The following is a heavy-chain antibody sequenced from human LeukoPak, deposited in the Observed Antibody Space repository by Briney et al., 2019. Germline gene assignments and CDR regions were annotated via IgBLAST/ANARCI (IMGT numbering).Heavy chain of an antibody. CDR1: GFTFSTYA. V-gene: IGHV3-33*01. CDR3: ARAEVPGAIKSGAFDI. CDR2: IWDDGTNK. Sequence: PGGSLRLSCAASGFTFSTYAMPWVRQAPGKGRAWVPVIWDDGTNKYYADSVKGRFTISRDNSRNTLYLQMNSLRAEDTAVYYCARAEVPGAIKSGAFDIWGQGTMVTVSS. D-gene: IGHD2-2*01. J-gene: IGHJ3*02.